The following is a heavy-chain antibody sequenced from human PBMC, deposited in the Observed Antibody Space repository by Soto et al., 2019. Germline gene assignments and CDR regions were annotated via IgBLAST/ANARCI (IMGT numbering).Heavy chain of an antibody. J-gene: IGHJ4*02. Sequence: QVQLVQSGAEVKKPGSSVKVSCKASGGTFSSYTISWVRQAPGQGLEWMGRIIPILGIANYAQKFQGRVTISADKSTSTAYMELSTLRSVDTAVYYCAISKAEGSGRYWGEGALVTVSS. CDR3: AISKAEGSGRY. CDR2: IIPILGIA. V-gene: IGHV1-69*02. D-gene: IGHD3-10*01. CDR1: GGTFSSYT.